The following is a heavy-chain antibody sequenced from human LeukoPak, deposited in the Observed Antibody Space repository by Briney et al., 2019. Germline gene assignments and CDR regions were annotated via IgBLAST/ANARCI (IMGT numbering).Heavy chain of an antibody. D-gene: IGHD3-9*01. CDR3: ARMSVRLAFFDY. Sequence: SETLSLTCTVSGGSISSYYWSWIRQPPGTGLEWIGYINNGGSNNYNPSLKSRVTVSVDTSKNQFSLKLRSVTAADTAIYFCARMSVRLAFFDYWGQGTLVTVSS. J-gene: IGHJ4*02. V-gene: IGHV4-59*01. CDR2: INNGGSN. CDR1: GGSISSYY.